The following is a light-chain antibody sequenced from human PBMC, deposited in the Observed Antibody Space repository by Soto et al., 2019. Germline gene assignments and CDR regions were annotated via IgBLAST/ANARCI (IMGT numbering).Light chain of an antibody. CDR2: GAS. CDR1: QSVSSN. CDR3: QQYNNWPPSWT. J-gene: IGKJ1*01. V-gene: IGKV3-15*01. Sequence: EIVMTHSPVTLSVSPGERATLSCRASQSVSSNLAWYQQKPGQAPRLLIYGASTRATGIPARFSGSGSGTEFTLTISSLQSEDFAVYYCQQYNNWPPSWTFGQGTKVDIK.